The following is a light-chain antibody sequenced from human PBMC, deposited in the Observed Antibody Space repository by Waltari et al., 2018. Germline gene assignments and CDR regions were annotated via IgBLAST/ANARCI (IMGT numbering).Light chain of an antibody. CDR3: QQYNNWPRV. CDR2: DAS. V-gene: IGKV3-15*01. Sequence: EIVMTQSPATLSVSPGERATLSCRASQSVSSKLVWYQQKPGQAPSLLIYDASTRATGIPARFSGSGSGTEFTLTISSLQSEDFAVYHCQQYNNWPRVFGPGTKVDIK. CDR1: QSVSSK. J-gene: IGKJ3*01.